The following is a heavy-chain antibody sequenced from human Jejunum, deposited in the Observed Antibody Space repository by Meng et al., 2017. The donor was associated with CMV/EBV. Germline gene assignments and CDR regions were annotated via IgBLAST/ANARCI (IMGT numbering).Heavy chain of an antibody. CDR1: GYTFAAYF. CDR2: IKPIGGST. CDR3: GRVSGSQSAQPLDP. J-gene: IGHJ5*02. D-gene: IGHD3-10*01. Sequence: GYTFAAYFMHWVRHAPGQGPEWMGMIKPIGGSTIYAQNFQGRVTMTRDTSTSTVYMELTNLTSDDTAVYYCGRVSGSQSAQPLDPWGQGTLVTVSS. V-gene: IGHV1-46*01.